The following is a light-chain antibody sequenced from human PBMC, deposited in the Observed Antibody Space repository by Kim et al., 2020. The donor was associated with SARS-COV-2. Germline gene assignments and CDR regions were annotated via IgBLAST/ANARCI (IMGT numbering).Light chain of an antibody. J-gene: IGLJ3*02. V-gene: IGLV2-14*04. Sequence: GQSITITCTRASSDVGGFGSVTWYQQHPDKAPKLVIYDVTYRPSGVSNRFSGSKSGNTASLTISGLQAEDEADYYCSSYSSDNSMVFGGGTQLTVL. CDR2: DVT. CDR3: SSYSSDNSMV. CDR1: SSDVGGFGS.